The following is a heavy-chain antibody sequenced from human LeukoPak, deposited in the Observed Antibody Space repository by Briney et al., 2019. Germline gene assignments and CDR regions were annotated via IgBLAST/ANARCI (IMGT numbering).Heavy chain of an antibody. Sequence: SQTLSLTCTVSGGSISSGGYYWSWIRQPPGKGLEWIGYIYYSGSTYYNPSLKSRVTISVDTSKNQFSLKLSSVTAADTAVYYCARERDGTTAGIAAAGKSYFDYWGQGTLVTVSS. V-gene: IGHV4-30-4*08. J-gene: IGHJ4*02. CDR1: GGSISSGGYY. CDR2: IYYSGST. CDR3: ARERDGTTAGIAAAGKSYFDY. D-gene: IGHD6-13*01.